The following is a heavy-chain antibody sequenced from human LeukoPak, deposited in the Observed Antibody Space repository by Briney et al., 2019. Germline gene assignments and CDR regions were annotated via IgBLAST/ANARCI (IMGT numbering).Heavy chain of an antibody. CDR2: INPNSGGT. J-gene: IGHJ4*02. Sequence: GASVKVSCKASGYTFTGYYMHWVRQAPGQGLEWMGWINPNSGGTNYAQKFQGRVTMTRDTSISTAYMELSRLRSDDTAVYYCARSRGFTMIRPNPLFDYWGQGTLVTVSS. D-gene: IGHD3-22*01. CDR3: ARSRGFTMIRPNPLFDY. V-gene: IGHV1-2*02. CDR1: GYTFTGYY.